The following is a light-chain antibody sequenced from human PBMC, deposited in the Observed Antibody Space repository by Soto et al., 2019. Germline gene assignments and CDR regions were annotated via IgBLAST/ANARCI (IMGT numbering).Light chain of an antibody. CDR1: QGISNY. CDR3: QNYNSAPYT. J-gene: IGKJ2*01. V-gene: IGKV1-27*01. CDR2: AAS. Sequence: DIQMTQSPSSLSASVGDRVTITCRASQGISNYLAWYQQKPGKVPKLLIYAASTLQSGVPSRFSGRGSGKDFTLAISSLQPEDVATYYCQNYNSAPYTFGQGTKLEIK.